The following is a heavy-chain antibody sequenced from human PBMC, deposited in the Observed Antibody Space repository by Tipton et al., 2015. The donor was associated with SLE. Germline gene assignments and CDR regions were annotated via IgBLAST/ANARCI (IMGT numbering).Heavy chain of an antibody. CDR3: AREWELLKD. D-gene: IGHD1-26*01. CDR2: ISWKSTGI. CDR1: GFGFDDFA. Sequence: SLRLSCAASGFGFDDFAMHWVRQPPGKGLEWVSSISWKSTGIDYAASVKGRFTISRDNAKNSLYLQMNSLRAEDTAVYYCAREWELLKDWGQGTLVTVSS. V-gene: IGHV3-9*01. J-gene: IGHJ4*02.